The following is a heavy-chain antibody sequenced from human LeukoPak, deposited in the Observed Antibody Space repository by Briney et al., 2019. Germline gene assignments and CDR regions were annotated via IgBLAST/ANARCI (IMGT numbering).Heavy chain of an antibody. J-gene: IGHJ4*02. Sequence: GGSLRLSCAASGFTFSSYEMKWVRQAPGEGREWVSYISSSGSNIYYADSVKGRFTISRDNAKNSLYLQMNSLRAEDTAVYSCAKDRSKGSYGDDFDFWGQGTLVTVSS. CDR2: ISSSGSNI. CDR3: AKDRSKGSYGDDFDF. CDR1: GFTFSSYE. D-gene: IGHD3-16*01. V-gene: IGHV3-48*03.